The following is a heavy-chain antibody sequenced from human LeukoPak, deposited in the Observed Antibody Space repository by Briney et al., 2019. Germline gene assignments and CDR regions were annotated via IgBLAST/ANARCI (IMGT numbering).Heavy chain of an antibody. Sequence: GGSLRLSCAASGFTFSSYAMSWVRQAPGKGLEWVSGISGSGGSTYYADSVKGRFTISRDNSKNTLYLQMNSLRAEDTAVYYCAWGAVSPGYYYDLDVWGQGTTVTVSS. J-gene: IGHJ6*02. CDR2: ISGSGGST. CDR1: GFTFSSYA. CDR3: AWGAVSPGYYYDLDV. V-gene: IGHV3-23*01. D-gene: IGHD7-27*01.